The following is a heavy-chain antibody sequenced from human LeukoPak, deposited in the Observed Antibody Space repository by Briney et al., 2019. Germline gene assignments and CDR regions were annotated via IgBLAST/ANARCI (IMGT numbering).Heavy chain of an antibody. V-gene: IGHV4-34*01. CDR2: IYYSGST. CDR3: ARIQPRYCSGDFCEYYFDY. CDR1: GGSFSGYY. Sequence: SETLSLTCAVYGGSFSGYYWSWIRQPPGKGLEWIGSIYYSGSTYYNPSLKSRVTISVDTSKNQFSLKLSSVTAADTAVYYCARIQPRYCSGDFCEYYFDYWGQGTLVTVSS. D-gene: IGHD2-15*01. J-gene: IGHJ4*02.